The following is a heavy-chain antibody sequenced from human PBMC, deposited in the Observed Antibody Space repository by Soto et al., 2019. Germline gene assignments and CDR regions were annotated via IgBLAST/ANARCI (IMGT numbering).Heavy chain of an antibody. CDR3: ARGSYDFWSGPDRSNYYYYGMDV. J-gene: IGHJ6*02. CDR1: GYTFTSYD. D-gene: IGHD3-3*01. CDR2: MNPNSGNT. Sequence: SVKGSCKASGYTFTSYDINWGRQATVQGLEWMGWMNPNSGNTGYAQKFQGRVTMTRNTSISTAYMELSSLRSEDTAVYYCARGSYDFWSGPDRSNYYYYGMDVWGQGTTVTVSS. V-gene: IGHV1-8*01.